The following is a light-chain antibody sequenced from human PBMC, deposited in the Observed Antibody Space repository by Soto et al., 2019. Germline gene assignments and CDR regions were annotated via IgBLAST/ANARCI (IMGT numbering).Light chain of an antibody. CDR1: QSVFYSANDENY. V-gene: IGKV4-1*01. CDR3: QQVRSYPST. Sequence: DIVLTPSPASLALSLVERATINCKTSQSVFYSANDENYLAWYQQKPGQPPKLLIYWASTRESGVPDRFSGSGSRTDFTLTISSLQAEDFATYYCQQVRSYPSTFGGGTKVDIK. CDR2: WAS. J-gene: IGKJ4*01.